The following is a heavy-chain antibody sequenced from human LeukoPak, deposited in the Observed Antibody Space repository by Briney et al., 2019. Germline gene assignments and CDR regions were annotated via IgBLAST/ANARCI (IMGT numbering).Heavy chain of an antibody. CDR3: AAGSVYDI. D-gene: IGHD3-3*01. V-gene: IGHV3-7*02. CDR1: GLTFSDYW. Sequence: GGSLRLSCAASGLTFSDYWMSWVRQAPGKGLEWVANIKPDGTTKYYADSVKGRFTISRDNAKNSMYLQMSSLRAEDTAVYYCAAGSVYDIWGQGTMVTVSS. J-gene: IGHJ3*02. CDR2: IKPDGTTK.